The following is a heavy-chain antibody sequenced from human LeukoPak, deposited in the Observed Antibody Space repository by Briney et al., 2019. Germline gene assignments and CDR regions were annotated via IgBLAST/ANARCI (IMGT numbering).Heavy chain of an antibody. Sequence: PGGSLRLSCAASGFTFSSYSMNWVRQAPGKGLEWVSYISSSGSTIYYADSVKGRFTISRDNAKNSLYLQMNSLRAEDTAVYYCARDEPPQQWLANFDYWGQGTLVTVSS. D-gene: IGHD6-19*01. CDR2: ISSSGSTI. V-gene: IGHV3-48*04. CDR3: ARDEPPQQWLANFDY. CDR1: GFTFSSYS. J-gene: IGHJ4*02.